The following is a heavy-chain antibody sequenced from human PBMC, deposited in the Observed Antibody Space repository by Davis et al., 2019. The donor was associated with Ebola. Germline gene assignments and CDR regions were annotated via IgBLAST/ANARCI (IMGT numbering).Heavy chain of an antibody. CDR2: MNPNSGNT. CDR3: ARGVTGTTDWFDP. V-gene: IGHV1-8*01. J-gene: IGHJ5*02. CDR1: GYTFTSYD. D-gene: IGHD1-7*01. Sequence: ASVKVSCKASGYTFTSYDINWVRQAPGQGLEWMGWMNPNSGNTGYAQKFQGRVTITRDTSASTAYMELSSLRFEDTAVYYCARGVTGTTDWFDPWGQGTLVTVSS.